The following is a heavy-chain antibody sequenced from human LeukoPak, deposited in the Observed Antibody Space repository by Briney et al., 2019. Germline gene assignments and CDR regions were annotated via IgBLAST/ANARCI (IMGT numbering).Heavy chain of an antibody. J-gene: IGHJ4*02. CDR1: GFTFSSYS. CDR3: ARDENMWLRSSNIAVAGTSFDY. Sequence: GGSLRLSCAASGFTFSSYSMNWVRQAPGKGLEWVSSISSSSSYIYYADSVKGRFTISRDNAKNSLYLQMNSLRAEDTAVYYCARDENMWLRSSNIAVAGTSFDYWGQGTLVTVSS. V-gene: IGHV3-21*01. D-gene: IGHD6-19*01. CDR2: ISSSSSYI.